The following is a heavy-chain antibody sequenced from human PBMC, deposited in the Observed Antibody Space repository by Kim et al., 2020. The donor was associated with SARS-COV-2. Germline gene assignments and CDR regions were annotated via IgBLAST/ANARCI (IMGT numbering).Heavy chain of an antibody. J-gene: IGHJ4*02. D-gene: IGHD3-22*01. CDR1: GFTFSNAW. CDR2: IKSKTDGGTT. V-gene: IGHV3-15*01. CDR3: TTGLIHDSSGYYSDY. Sequence: GGSLRLSCAASGFTFSNAWMSWVRQAPGKGLEWVGRIKSKTDGGTTDYAAPVKGRFTISRDDSKNTLYLQMNSLKTEDTAVYYCTTGLIHDSSGYYSDYWGQGTLVTVSS.